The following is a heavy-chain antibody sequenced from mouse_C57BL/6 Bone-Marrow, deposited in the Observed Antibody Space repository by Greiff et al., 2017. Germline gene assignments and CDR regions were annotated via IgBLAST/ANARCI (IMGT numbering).Heavy chain of an antibody. CDR3: TRRIYYDYDGAMDY. D-gene: IGHD2-4*01. CDR1: GFNIKDDY. V-gene: IGHV14-4*01. CDR2: IDPENGDT. Sequence: EVQLQQSGAELVRPGASVKLSCTASGFNIKDDYMHWVKQRPEQGLEWIGWIDPENGDTAYASKFQGKATITADTSSNTAYLQLSSLTSEDTAVYYCTRRIYYDYDGAMDYWGQGTSVTVSS. J-gene: IGHJ4*01.